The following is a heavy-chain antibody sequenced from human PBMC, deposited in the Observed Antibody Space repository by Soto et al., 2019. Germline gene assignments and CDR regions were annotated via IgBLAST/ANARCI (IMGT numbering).Heavy chain of an antibody. Sequence: EVQLVESGGGLVQPGGSLRLSCAASGFTFSGYSMNWVRQAPGKGLEWGSYISSSSSTIYYADSVKGRFTISRDNAKNSLYLQMNSLRDEDTAVYYCARGSPKYCTNGVCQFDYWGQGTLVTVSS. J-gene: IGHJ4*02. CDR1: GFTFSGYS. V-gene: IGHV3-48*02. CDR3: ARGSPKYCTNGVCQFDY. CDR2: ISSSSSTI. D-gene: IGHD2-8*01.